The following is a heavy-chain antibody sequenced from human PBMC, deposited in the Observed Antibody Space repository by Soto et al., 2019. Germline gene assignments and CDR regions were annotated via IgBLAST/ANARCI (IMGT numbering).Heavy chain of an antibody. CDR1: GFTFSSYS. Sequence: PGGSLRLSCAASGFTFSSYSMNWVRQAPGKGLEWVSYISSSSSTIYYADSVKGRFTISRDNAKNSLYLQMNSLRDEDTAVYYCASMIVVVHPYYYYYGMDVWGQGTTVTVSS. J-gene: IGHJ6*02. CDR2: ISSSSSTI. CDR3: ASMIVVVHPYYYYYGMDV. V-gene: IGHV3-48*02. D-gene: IGHD3-22*01.